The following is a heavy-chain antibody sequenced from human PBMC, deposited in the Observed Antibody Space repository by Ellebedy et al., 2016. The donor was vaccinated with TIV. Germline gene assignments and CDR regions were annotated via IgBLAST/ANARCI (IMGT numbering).Heavy chain of an antibody. V-gene: IGHV1-69*13. Sequence: SVKVSCKASGGIFRSYAISWVRQAPGQGLEWMGGIIAVFGAANYARNFQGRVAIIADESTRTAHMELSSLRSEDTAVYYCVARDDYHYGMDVWGQGTTVTVSS. D-gene: IGHD3-10*01. CDR1: GGIFRSYA. CDR2: IIAVFGAA. J-gene: IGHJ6*02. CDR3: VARDDYHYGMDV.